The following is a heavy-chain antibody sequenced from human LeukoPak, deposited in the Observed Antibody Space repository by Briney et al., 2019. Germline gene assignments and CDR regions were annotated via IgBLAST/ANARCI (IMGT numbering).Heavy chain of an antibody. V-gene: IGHV3-7*01. CDR3: ARWDSGNYYGIGD. CDR1: GFILSRYW. D-gene: IGHD1-26*01. CDR2: IKQGGSEE. Sequence: PGGSLRLSCAASGFILSRYWMSWVRQAPGKGLEWVANIKQGGSEEYYVDSVKGRFIISRDNAKNSLYLQMNSLRVEDTALYYCARWDSGNYYGIGDWGQGTLVTVSS. J-gene: IGHJ4*02.